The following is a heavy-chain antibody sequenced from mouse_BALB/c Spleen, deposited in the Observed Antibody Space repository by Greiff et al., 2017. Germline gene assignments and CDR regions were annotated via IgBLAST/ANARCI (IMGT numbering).Heavy chain of an antibody. J-gene: IGHJ2*01. Sequence: ESGPGLVAPSQSLSITCPVSGFSLTSYGVHWVRQPPGKGLEWLGVIWAGGSTNYNSALMSRLSISKDNSKSQVFLKMNSLQTDDTAMYYCARAGSLYFDYWGQGTTLTVSS. CDR3: ARAGSLYFDY. D-gene: IGHD1-1*01. CDR1: GFSLTSYG. CDR2: IWAGGST. V-gene: IGHV2-9*02.